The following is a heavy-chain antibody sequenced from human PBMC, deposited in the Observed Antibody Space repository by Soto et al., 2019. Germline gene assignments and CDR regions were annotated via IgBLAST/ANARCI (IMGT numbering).Heavy chain of an antibody. CDR1: GGTFSSYA. CDR2: FIAIFGTA. Sequence: QVQLVQSGAEVKKPGSSVKVSCKASGGTFSSYAISWVRQAPGQGLEWMGGFIAIFGTANYAQKFQGRVTITADEAKSQDYMERSNLNTGDTAVYAGARGRSPVRRGGGMDVWGQGTTVTVSS. D-gene: IGHD3-16*01. J-gene: IGHJ6*02. CDR3: ARGRSPVRRGGGMDV. V-gene: IGHV1-69*01.